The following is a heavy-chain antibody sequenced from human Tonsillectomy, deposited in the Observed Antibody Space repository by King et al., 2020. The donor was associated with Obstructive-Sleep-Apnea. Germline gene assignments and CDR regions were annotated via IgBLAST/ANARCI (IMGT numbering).Heavy chain of an antibody. D-gene: IGHD6-19*01. CDR3: GKDKSSGWYGPSDY. J-gene: IGHJ4*02. CDR1: GFTFDDYA. V-gene: IGHV3-9*01. CDR2: INWNSGTI. Sequence: QLVQSGGGLVQPGRSLRLSCAASGFTFDDYAMHWVRQAPGKGLEWVSGINWNSGTIGYADSVKGRFTISRDNAKNSLYLQMNSLRAEDTALYYCGKDKSSGWYGPSDYWGQGTLVTVSS.